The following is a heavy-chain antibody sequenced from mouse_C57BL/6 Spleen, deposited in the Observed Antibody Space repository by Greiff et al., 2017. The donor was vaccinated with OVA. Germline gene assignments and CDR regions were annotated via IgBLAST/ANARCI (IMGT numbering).Heavy chain of an antibody. J-gene: IGHJ2*01. CDR1: GFNFKDYY. CDR3: ARSWDSYAFDY. D-gene: IGHD3-3*01. CDR2: IDPGGGGT. V-gene: IGHV14-2*01. Sequence: VQLQQSGAELVKPGASVKMSCTASGFNFKDYYMPWVKQRTEQGLEWIGGIDPGGGGTNYAPKFKGKATMTADTSSSTAYLQLSSLTSEDSAVYYCARSWDSYAFDYWGQGTTLTVSS.